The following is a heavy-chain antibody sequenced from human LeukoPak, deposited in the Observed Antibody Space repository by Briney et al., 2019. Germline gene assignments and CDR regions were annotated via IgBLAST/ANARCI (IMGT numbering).Heavy chain of an antibody. Sequence: SETLSLTCTVSGGSIGSSYWSWIRQPAGKGLEWIGRIYTSGSTYYNPSLKSRITMSVDTSKNQLSLKLSSVTAADTAIYYRARVKLTTVTPHDYWGQGTLVTVSS. CDR2: IYTSGST. CDR3: ARVKLTTVTPHDY. V-gene: IGHV4-4*07. D-gene: IGHD4-11*01. J-gene: IGHJ4*02. CDR1: GGSIGSSY.